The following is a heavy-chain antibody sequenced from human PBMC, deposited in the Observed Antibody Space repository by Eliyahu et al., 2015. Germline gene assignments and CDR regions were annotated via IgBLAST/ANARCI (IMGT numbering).Heavy chain of an antibody. D-gene: IGHD4-11*01. V-gene: IGHV3-33*01. J-gene: IGHJ4*02. Sequence: NYGMHWVRQAPGKGLEWVAIIWYDGTNKYYADSVKGRFTISRDNSKNTLYLQMNSLRAEDTAVYYCARDSTDYSLDYWGQGTLVTVSS. CDR3: ARDSTDYSLDY. CDR2: IWYDGTNK. CDR1: NYG.